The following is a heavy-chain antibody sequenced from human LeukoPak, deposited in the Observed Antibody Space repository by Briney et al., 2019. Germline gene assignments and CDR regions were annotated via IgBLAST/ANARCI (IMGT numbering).Heavy chain of an antibody. CDR3: ARDCTSTTCYVRAFDH. Sequence: ASVKVSCKASGYSFTNYGISWVRQAPGQGLEWVAWISADNGNTNYAQKVQGRVTMTTDTSTSTVYMELRSPRYDDTAVYYCARDCTSTTCYVRAFDHWGQGTLVTVAS. J-gene: IGHJ4*02. CDR1: GYSFTNYG. V-gene: IGHV1-18*01. D-gene: IGHD2-2*01. CDR2: ISADNGNT.